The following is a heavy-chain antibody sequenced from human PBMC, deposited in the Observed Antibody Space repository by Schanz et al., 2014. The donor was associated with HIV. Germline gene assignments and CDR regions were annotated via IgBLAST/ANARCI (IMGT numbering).Heavy chain of an antibody. CDR3: AKTTRRFTAMTLGGFDY. Sequence: QVQLVESGGGVVQPGRSLRLSCAASGFTFSTYAMHWVRQVPGKGLEWVASIKEDGSATYYADSVKGRFTISRDNSRNTLFLQMTSLRAEDTALYYCAKTTRRFTAMTLGGFDYWGQGTPVSVSS. D-gene: IGHD5-18*01. CDR2: IKEDGSAT. V-gene: IGHV3-33*08. CDR1: GFTFSTYA. J-gene: IGHJ4*02.